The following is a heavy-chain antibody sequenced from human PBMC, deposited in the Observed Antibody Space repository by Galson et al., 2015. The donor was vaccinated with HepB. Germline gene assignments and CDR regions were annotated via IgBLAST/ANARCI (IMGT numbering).Heavy chain of an antibody. D-gene: IGHD6-13*01. Sequence: SLRLSCAGSGFAFSGYSMNWVRQVPGKGLEWLSYISSSSSTIYYSDSVKGRFTVSRDNARNSLYLQMNSLGDDDTAVYHCVREEEYTSSWYFDYWGQGTLVTVTS. J-gene: IGHJ4*02. CDR1: GFAFSGYS. V-gene: IGHV3-48*02. CDR2: ISSSSSTI. CDR3: VREEEYTSSWYFDY.